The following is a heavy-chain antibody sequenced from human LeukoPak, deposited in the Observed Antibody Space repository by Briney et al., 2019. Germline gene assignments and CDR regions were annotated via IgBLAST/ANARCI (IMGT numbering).Heavy chain of an antibody. CDR3: AKFAYHTAIMYYFDY. V-gene: IGHV3-30*04. D-gene: IGHD2-2*01. Sequence: GGSLRLSCAASGFTFSSYAMHWVRQAPGKGLEWVAVISYDGSNKYYADSVKGRFTISRDNSKNTLYLQMNSLRAEDTAVYYCAKFAYHTAIMYYFDYWGQGTLVTVSS. J-gene: IGHJ4*02. CDR2: ISYDGSNK. CDR1: GFTFSSYA.